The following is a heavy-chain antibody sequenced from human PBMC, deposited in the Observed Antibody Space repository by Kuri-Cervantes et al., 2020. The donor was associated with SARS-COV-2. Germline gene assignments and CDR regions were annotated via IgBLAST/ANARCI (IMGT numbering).Heavy chain of an antibody. Sequence: GESLKISCAASGFAFSSYGMHWVRQAPGKGLEWVAVISYDGSNKYYADSRKGRFTISRDNSKNTLHLQMNSLRAEDTAVYYCAKDLSRVVPAAHPDYWGQGTLVTVSS. V-gene: IGHV3-30*12. CDR3: AKDLSRVVPAAHPDY. D-gene: IGHD2-2*01. CDR2: ISYDGSNK. CDR1: GFAFSSYG. J-gene: IGHJ4*02.